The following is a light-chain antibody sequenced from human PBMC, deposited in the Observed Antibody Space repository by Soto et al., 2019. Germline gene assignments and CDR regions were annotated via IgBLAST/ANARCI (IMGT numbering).Light chain of an antibody. V-gene: IGKV4-1*01. J-gene: IGKJ4*01. Sequence: DIVMTQSPDSLAVSLGERATINCKSSQRVLYSSNNKNYLAWYQQKPGQPPKLPIYWASTRESGVPDRFSGSGSGTDFTLTISSLQAEDEAVYYCQQYYSTPLTFGGGTKVEIK. CDR2: WAS. CDR3: QQYYSTPLT. CDR1: QRVLYSSNNKNY.